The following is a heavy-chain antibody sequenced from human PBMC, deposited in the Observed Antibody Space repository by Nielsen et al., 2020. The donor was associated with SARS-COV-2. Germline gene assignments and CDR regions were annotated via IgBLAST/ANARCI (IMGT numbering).Heavy chain of an antibody. CDR3: ARAKIAAAVPFDY. D-gene: IGHD6-13*01. Sequence: SQTLSLTCAVYGGSFSGYYWSWIRQHPGKGLEWIGYIYYSGSTYYNPSLKSRVTISVDTSKNQFSLKLSSVTAADTAVYYCARAKIAAAVPFDYWGQGTLVTVSS. V-gene: IGHV4-31*02. CDR2: IYYSGST. CDR1: GGSFSGYY. J-gene: IGHJ4*02.